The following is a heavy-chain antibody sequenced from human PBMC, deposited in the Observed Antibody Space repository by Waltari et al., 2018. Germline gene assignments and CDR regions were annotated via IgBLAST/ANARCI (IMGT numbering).Heavy chain of an antibody. J-gene: IGHJ3*02. V-gene: IGHV3-11*01. CDR3: AGRVTPDAFDI. CDR1: GFTFSAYY. Sequence: QVQLVESGGGLVKPGGSLRLPCAASGFTFSAYYMSWFRQAPGKGLEWVSYISSSGSTIYYADSVKGRFTISRDNAKNSLYLQMNSLRAEDTAVYYCAGRVTPDAFDIWGQGTMVTVSS. D-gene: IGHD4-4*01. CDR2: ISSSGSTI.